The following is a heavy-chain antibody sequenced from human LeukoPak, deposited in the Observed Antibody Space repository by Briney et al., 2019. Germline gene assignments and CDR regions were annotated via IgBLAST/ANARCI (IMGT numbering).Heavy chain of an antibody. Sequence: PGGSLRLSCAASGFTFSSYGMHWVRQAPGKGLEWVAFIRYDGSNKYYADSVKGRFTISRDNAKNSLYLQMNSLRAEDTAVYYCARSGGSGSYYNEFDYWGQGTLVTVSS. CDR2: IRYDGSNK. D-gene: IGHD3-10*01. J-gene: IGHJ4*02. CDR1: GFTFSSYG. V-gene: IGHV3-30*02. CDR3: ARSGGSGSYYNEFDY.